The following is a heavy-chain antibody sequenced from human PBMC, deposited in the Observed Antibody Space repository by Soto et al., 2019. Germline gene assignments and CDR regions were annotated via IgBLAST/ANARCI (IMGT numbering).Heavy chain of an antibody. Sequence: GGSLRLSCAASGFTFSGSAMHWVSQASGKGLEWVGRIRSKANDYATAYAASVRGRFTISRDDSKNTAYLQMNSLKIEDTAVYYCTRVFNYDGGFDYWGQGTLVTVSS. V-gene: IGHV3-73*01. J-gene: IGHJ4*02. CDR3: TRVFNYDGGFDY. D-gene: IGHD3-22*01. CDR2: IRSKANDYAT. CDR1: GFTFSGSA.